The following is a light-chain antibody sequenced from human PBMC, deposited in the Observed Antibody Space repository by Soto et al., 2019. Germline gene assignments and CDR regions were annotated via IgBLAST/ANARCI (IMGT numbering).Light chain of an antibody. CDR1: QSVNKW. J-gene: IGKJ5*01. CDR3: QQHKDYPLT. V-gene: IGKV1-5*01. CDR2: DAS. Sequence: DIPMTQSPSTLSASVGDRVTITCRASQSVNKWLAWFQQKPGKVPKLLIFDASTLQTGVPSRFGGGGSGTEFTLTISSLQSEDFASYYCQQHKDYPLTFGRGTRLETK.